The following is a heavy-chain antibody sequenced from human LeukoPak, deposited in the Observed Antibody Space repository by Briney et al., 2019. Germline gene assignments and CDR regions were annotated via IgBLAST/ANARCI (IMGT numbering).Heavy chain of an antibody. CDR3: AKSDWFDP. CDR2: IKNDGSSA. CDR1: GFTFSNYW. J-gene: IGHJ5*02. Sequence: GESLRLSCATSGFTFSNYWMSWLRQAPGKGLVWVSRIKNDGSSASHAESVKGRFTISRDNARNTLYLQMNSLRVDDTAVYYCAKSDWFDPWGRGILVTVSS. V-gene: IGHV3-74*01.